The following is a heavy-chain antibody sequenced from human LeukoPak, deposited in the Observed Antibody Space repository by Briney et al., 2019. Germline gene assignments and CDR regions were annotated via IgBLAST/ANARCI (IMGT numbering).Heavy chain of an antibody. CDR1: GFTFGSYA. J-gene: IGHJ6*02. Sequence: GGSLRLSCAASGFTFGSYAMHWVRQAPGKGLEWVAVISYDGSNKYYADSVKGRFTISRDNSKNTLYLQMNSLRAEDTAVYYCARAMTKNRLRYYYGMDVWGQGTTVTVSS. CDR2: ISYDGSNK. V-gene: IGHV3-30-3*01. CDR3: ARAMTKNRLRYYYGMDV. D-gene: IGHD4-17*01.